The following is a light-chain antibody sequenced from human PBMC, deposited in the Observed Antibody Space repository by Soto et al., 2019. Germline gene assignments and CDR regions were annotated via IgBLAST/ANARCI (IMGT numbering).Light chain of an antibody. Sequence: DIQMTQSPSSLSASVGDRVTITCRASQGIRDALGWYQQKPGKAPTRLIYAASSLQSGVPSWLSGSGSGTESAITLSTLQPEYFATYYCLQPNSHPQTFGHGTKVEIK. V-gene: IGKV1-17*01. CDR2: AAS. CDR3: LQPNSHPQT. J-gene: IGKJ1*01. CDR1: QGIRDA.